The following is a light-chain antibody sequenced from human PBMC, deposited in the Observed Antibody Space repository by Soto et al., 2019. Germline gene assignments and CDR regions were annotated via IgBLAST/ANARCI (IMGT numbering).Light chain of an antibody. Sequence: ETVLTQSPGTLSLSPGDRATLSCRASQNVYSNFVGWYQQRPGQAPRLLIYGASTRATDIPDRFSGSGSGTDFTLTICRLEPDDFAVYFCHQYGNSPLTFGPGTKVDF. CDR2: GAS. CDR3: HQYGNSPLT. J-gene: IGKJ3*01. V-gene: IGKV3-20*01. CDR1: QNVYSNF.